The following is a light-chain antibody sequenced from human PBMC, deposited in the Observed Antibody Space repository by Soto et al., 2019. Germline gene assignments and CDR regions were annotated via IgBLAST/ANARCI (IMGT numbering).Light chain of an antibody. Sequence: EIVLTQSPDTLSLSPGERATLSCRASQSLSSGYLAWYQQKPGQAPRLLIYGASSRATGIPDRFSGSGSGTDFTLSISRLQPEDFAVYYCQQYGSSPPLTFGGGTKVEIK. CDR3: QQYGSSPPLT. J-gene: IGKJ4*01. CDR2: GAS. V-gene: IGKV3-20*01. CDR1: QSLSSGY.